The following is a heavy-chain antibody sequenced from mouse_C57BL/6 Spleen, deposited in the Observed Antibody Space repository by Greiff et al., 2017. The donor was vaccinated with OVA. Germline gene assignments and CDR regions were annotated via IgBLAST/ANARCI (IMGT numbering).Heavy chain of an antibody. CDR3: TRKGWDGMDY. D-gene: IGHD3-3*01. J-gene: IGHJ4*01. V-gene: IGHV1-15*01. CDR2: IDPETGGT. CDR1: GYTFTDYE. Sequence: VQLQQSGAELVRPGASVTLSCKASGYTFTDYEMHWVKQTPVHGLEWIGAIDPETGGTAYNQKFKGKAILTADKSSSTAYMELRSLTSEDSAVYYCTRKGWDGMDYWGQGTSVTVSS.